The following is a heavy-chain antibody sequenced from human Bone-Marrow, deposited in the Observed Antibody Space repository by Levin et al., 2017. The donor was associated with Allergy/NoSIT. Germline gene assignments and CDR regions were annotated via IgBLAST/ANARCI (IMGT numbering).Heavy chain of an antibody. Sequence: GGSLRLSCTTSGFNFGDYAMSWFRQAPGKGLEWVGLIKSKAHGETTEYAASVKGRFTISRDDSRSLAYLQMNSLKTEDTAGYYCSRDPSGGYTYGLHYFDYWGQGTLVTVSS. D-gene: IGHD5-18*01. CDR1: GFNFGDYA. J-gene: IGHJ4*02. CDR2: IKSKAHGETT. V-gene: IGHV3-49*03. CDR3: SRDPSGGYTYGLHYFDY.